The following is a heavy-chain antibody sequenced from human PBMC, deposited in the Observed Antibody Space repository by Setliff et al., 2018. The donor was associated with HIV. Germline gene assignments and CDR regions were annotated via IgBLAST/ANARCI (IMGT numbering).Heavy chain of an antibody. CDR1: GFTFNKAW. V-gene: IGHV3-23*01. CDR2: ITGSGDST. Sequence: SGGSLRLSCAASGFTFNKAWMNWVRQAPGKGLEWVSSITGSGDSTYYANSVKGRFTISRDSSKNTLSLQMSSLRAEDTALYYCATGGMAAAGPGGGHGLDVWGQGTTVTVSS. D-gene: IGHD6-13*01. CDR3: ATGGMAAAGPGGGHGLDV. J-gene: IGHJ6*02.